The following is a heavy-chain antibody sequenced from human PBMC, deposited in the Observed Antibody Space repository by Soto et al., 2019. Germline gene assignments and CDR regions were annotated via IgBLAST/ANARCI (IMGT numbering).Heavy chain of an antibody. J-gene: IGHJ6*02. CDR3: ARDMDPYYYYGMDV. D-gene: IGHD3-10*01. CDR1: GFTFSSYG. Sequence: ESGGGVVQPGRSLRLSCAASGFTFSSYGMHWVRQAPGKGLEWVAVIWYDGSNKYYADSVKGRFTISRDNSKNTLYLQMNSLRAEDTAVYYCARDMDPYYYYGMDVWGQGTTVTVSS. CDR2: IWYDGSNK. V-gene: IGHV3-33*01.